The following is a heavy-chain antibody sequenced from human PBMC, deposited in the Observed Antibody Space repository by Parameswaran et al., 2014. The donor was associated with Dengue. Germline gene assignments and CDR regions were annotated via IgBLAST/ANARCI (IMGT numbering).Heavy chain of an antibody. V-gene: IGHV3-23*01. CDR1: GFTFSSYA. CDR3: AKARYYDSSGYTDESGGYYYYYGMDV. CDR2: ISGSGGST. J-gene: IGHJ6*02. Sequence: QAGSRLKISCAASGFTFSSYAMSWVRQAPGKGLEWVSAISGSGGSTYYADSVKGRFTISRDNSKNTLYLQMNSLRAEDTAVYYCAKARYYDSSGYTDESGGYYYYYGMDVWGQGTTVTVSS. D-gene: IGHD3-22*01.